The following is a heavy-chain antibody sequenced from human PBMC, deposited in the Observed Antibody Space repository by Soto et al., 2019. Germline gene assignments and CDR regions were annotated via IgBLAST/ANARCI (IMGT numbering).Heavy chain of an antibody. CDR1: GASLSRYY. Sequence: PSETLSLTCNVSGASLSRYYWSWIRQPPGKGLEWIVRIYATGDTDYNPSLKSRISMSVXXXXXXFXLXLXXXTAAXTAIYYCVRDGTKNLRDRFEPWGRGILVTVSS. D-gene: IGHD1-26*01. V-gene: IGHV4-4*07. CDR2: IYATGDT. J-gene: IGHJ5*02. CDR3: VRDGTKNLRDRFEP.